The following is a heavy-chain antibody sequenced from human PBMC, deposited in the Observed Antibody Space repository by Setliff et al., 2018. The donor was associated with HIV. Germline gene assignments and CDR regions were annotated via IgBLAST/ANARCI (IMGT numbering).Heavy chain of an antibody. CDR3: ARDPGGLYCRGTSCQGGCFDP. Sequence: SDTLSLPCTVSGGSISNHYWSWIRQPPEKGLEWIGSIFYSGNTNYNPSLKSRVTIPVDKSKNQFSLKLSSVTAADTAVYYCARDPGGLYCRGTSCQGGCFDPWGQGTLVTVSS. J-gene: IGHJ5*02. V-gene: IGHV4-59*11. D-gene: IGHD2-2*01. CDR1: GGSISNHY. CDR2: IFYSGNT.